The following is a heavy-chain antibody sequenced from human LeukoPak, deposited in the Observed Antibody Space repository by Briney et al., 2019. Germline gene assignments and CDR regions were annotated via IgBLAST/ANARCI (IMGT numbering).Heavy chain of an antibody. D-gene: IGHD6-6*01. V-gene: IGHV3-30*04. CDR2: ISYDGSNK. CDR3: AREGYSSSYVGGPGYYMDV. CDR1: GFTFSSYA. Sequence: GGSLRLSCAASGFTFSSYAMHWVRQAPGKGLEWVAVISYDGSNKYYADSVKGRFTISRDNSKNTLYLQMNSLRAEDTAVYYCAREGYSSSYVGGPGYYMDVWGKGTTVTISS. J-gene: IGHJ6*03.